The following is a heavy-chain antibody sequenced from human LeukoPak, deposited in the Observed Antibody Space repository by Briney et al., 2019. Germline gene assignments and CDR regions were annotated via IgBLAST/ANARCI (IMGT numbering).Heavy chain of an antibody. CDR2: ISGSGGST. Sequence: GRSLRLSCAASGFTFSSYAMSWVRQAPGKGLEWVSAISGSGGSTYYAGSVKGRFTISRDNSKNTLYLQMNSLRAEDTAVYYCAKDYGYSYGYNWFDPWGQGTLVTVSS. J-gene: IGHJ5*02. V-gene: IGHV3-23*01. CDR3: AKDYGYSYGYNWFDP. D-gene: IGHD5-18*01. CDR1: GFTFSSYA.